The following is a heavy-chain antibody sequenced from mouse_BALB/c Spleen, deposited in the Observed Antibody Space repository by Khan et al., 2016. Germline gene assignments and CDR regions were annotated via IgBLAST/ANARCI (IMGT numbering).Heavy chain of an antibody. CDR2: IWGDGEP. CDR3: ARDGWGYYAMDY. V-gene: IGHV2-6-7*01. D-gene: IGHD2-2*01. CDR1: GFSLTGYG. Sequence: QVQLKQSGPGLVAPSQNLSITCTVSGFSLTGYGVNWVRQPPGKGLEWLGMIWGDGEPDYNSALKSRLTISKDNSKSQDFLKLTNLQTDDTATYYCARDGWGYYAMDYWGQGTSVTVSS. J-gene: IGHJ4*01.